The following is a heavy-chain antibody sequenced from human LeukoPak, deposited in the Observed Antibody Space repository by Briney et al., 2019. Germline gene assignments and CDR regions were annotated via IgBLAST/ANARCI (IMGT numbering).Heavy chain of an antibody. CDR1: GFTFSSYG. Sequence: PGRSLRLSCAASGFTFSSYGMHWVRQAPGKGLEWVAVISYDGSNKYYADSVKGRFTISRDNAKNSLYLQMNSLRAEDTAVYYCATLQTHNAFDIWGQGTMVTVSS. V-gene: IGHV3-30*03. D-gene: IGHD2-15*01. CDR2: ISYDGSNK. J-gene: IGHJ3*02. CDR3: ATLQTHNAFDI.